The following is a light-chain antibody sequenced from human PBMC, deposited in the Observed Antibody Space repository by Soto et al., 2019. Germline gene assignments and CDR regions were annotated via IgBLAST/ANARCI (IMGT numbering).Light chain of an antibody. V-gene: IGKV3-11*01. CDR1: QSVSSY. Sequence: EIVLTQSPATLSLSPGERATRSCRASQSVSSYLAWYQQKPGQAPRLLIYDASNRATGIPARSSGSGSGTVFTLTISSLEPEDFAVYYCQQRSNWPWTFGQGTKADIK. J-gene: IGKJ1*01. CDR3: QQRSNWPWT. CDR2: DAS.